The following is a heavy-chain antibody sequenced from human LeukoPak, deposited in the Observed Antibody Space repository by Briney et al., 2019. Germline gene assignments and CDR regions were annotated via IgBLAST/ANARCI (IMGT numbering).Heavy chain of an antibody. CDR1: GGSISSGGYY. J-gene: IGHJ4*02. D-gene: IGHD5-12*01. CDR2: IYYSGST. Sequence: PSETLSLTCTVSGGSISSGGYYWSWIRQHPGKGLEWTGYIYYSGSTYYNPSLKSRVTISVDTSKNQFSLKLSSVTAADTAVYYCARAEGGYDWGFDYWGQGTLVTVSS. CDR3: ARAEGGYDWGFDY. V-gene: IGHV4-31*03.